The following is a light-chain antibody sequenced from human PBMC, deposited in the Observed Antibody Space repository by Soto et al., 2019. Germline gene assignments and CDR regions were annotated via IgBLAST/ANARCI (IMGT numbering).Light chain of an antibody. CDR2: WAS. CDR3: QQYYSTPT. J-gene: IGKJ5*01. V-gene: IGKV4-1*01. Sequence: DIVMTQSPESLPVSLGERATINCKSTQSILSSSNNKNYLAWYQQKPGQSPKLLIYWASTRESGVPDRFSGSGSGTDFTLTIISLQAEDVAVYYCQQYYSTPTFGQGTRLEIK. CDR1: QSILSSSNNKNY.